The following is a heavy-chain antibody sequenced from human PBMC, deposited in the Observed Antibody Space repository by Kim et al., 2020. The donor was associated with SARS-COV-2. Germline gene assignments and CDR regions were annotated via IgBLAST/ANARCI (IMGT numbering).Heavy chain of an antibody. V-gene: IGHV3-74*01. Sequence: GGSLRLSCAASGFTFSNFWMHWVRQVPGKGLVWVSRINNDGSGTVYADSVRDRFTISRDNAKNTLYLEMNSLRVEDTAVYYCARGNIGPDYWGQGTLVTVSS. CDR1: GFTFSNFW. CDR3: ARGNIGPDY. J-gene: IGHJ4*02. CDR2: INNDGSGT.